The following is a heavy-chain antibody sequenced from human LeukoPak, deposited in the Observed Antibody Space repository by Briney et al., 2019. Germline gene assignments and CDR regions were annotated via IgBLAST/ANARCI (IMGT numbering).Heavy chain of an antibody. J-gene: IGHJ4*02. CDR2: TYSDGST. Sequence: GGSLRLSCAAFGFAVSSNYVSWVRQAPGKGLEWVSVTYSDGSTYYADSVKGRFTTSRDNSINTLYLQMNSLRAEDTAVYYCARALTSCSGNRCITTNSFDYWGQGTLVTVSS. D-gene: IGHD2-15*01. CDR3: ARALTSCSGNRCITTNSFDY. V-gene: IGHV3-53*01. CDR1: GFAVSSNY.